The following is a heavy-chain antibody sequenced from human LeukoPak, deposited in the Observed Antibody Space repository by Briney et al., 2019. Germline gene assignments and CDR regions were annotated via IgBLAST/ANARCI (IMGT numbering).Heavy chain of an antibody. Sequence: SETLSLTCAVYGRSLCGYYWIWIPQPPGKGREWIGEIKYSESTNYQPSLKSRVTISVDTSKNQFSLKLSSVTAADTAVYYCARGLRAARVFYYYGMDVWGQGTTVTVSS. J-gene: IGHJ6*02. D-gene: IGHD6-13*01. CDR1: GRSLCGYY. CDR3: ARGLRAARVFYYYGMDV. CDR2: IKYSEST. V-gene: IGHV4-34*01.